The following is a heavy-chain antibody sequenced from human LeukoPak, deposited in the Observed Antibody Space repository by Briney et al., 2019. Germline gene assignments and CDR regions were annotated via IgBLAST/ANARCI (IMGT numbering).Heavy chain of an antibody. Sequence: SQTLSLTCTVSGASLSSGSYYWSWIRQPAGKGLEWIGRIYPSGSTDYNPSLKSRVTISIDTSKNQFSLKQSSVTAADTAVYYCAREPRSYDILTGLDYWGQGTLVTVSS. CDR2: IYPSGST. V-gene: IGHV4-61*02. J-gene: IGHJ4*02. D-gene: IGHD3-9*01. CDR1: GASLSSGSYY. CDR3: AREPRSYDILTGLDY.